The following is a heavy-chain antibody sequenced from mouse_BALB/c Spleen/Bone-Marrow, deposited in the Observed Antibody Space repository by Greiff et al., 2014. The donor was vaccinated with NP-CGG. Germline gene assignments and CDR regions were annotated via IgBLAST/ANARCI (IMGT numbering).Heavy chain of an antibody. CDR1: GYTFTSYW. V-gene: IGHV1-87*01. Sequence: VQLQESGAELARPGASVKLSCKASGYTFTSYWMQWVKQRPGQGLEWIGAIYPGDGDTRYTQKFKGKATLTADKSSSTAYMQLSSLASEDSAVYYCARGDPFDYWGPGTTLTVSS. CDR3: ARGDPFDY. CDR2: IYPGDGDT. J-gene: IGHJ2*01.